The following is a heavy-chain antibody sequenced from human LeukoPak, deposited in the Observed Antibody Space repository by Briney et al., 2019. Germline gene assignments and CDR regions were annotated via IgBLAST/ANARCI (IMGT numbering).Heavy chain of an antibody. CDR1: GFHVITYY. CDR3: AKDHLPGIVVADRDY. V-gene: IGHV3-53*01. J-gene: IGHJ4*02. D-gene: IGHD6-19*01. Sequence: GGSLRLSCAASGFHVITYYMNWFRQAPGKGLEWASVIYSDFRTYYADSVKGRFTISRDNSKNTLYLQINSLRAEDTAVYYCAKDHLPGIVVADRDYWGQGTLVTVSS. CDR2: IYSDFRT.